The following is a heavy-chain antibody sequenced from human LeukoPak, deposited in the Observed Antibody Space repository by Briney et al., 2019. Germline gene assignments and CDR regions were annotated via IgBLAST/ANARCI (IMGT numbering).Heavy chain of an antibody. CDR3: AKVLLLGGGDAFDI. CDR2: ISGSGGST. D-gene: IGHD3-16*01. Sequence: GGALRLSCAASGFTFSSYAMSWVRQAPGKGVEWVSAISGSGGSTYYTDSVKGRFTISRDNSKNTLYLQMNSLRAEDTAVYYCAKVLLLGGGDAFDIWGQGTMVTVSS. J-gene: IGHJ3*02. V-gene: IGHV3-23*01. CDR1: GFTFSSYA.